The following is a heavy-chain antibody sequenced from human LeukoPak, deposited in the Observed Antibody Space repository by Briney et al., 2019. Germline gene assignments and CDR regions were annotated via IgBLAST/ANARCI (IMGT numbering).Heavy chain of an antibody. Sequence: GRSLRLSCAASGFTFSNYDMHWVRQAPGKGLEWVALISYGGSNKYYADSVKGRFTISRDNSKNTLYLQMSSLSPEDTAVYYCASRDGYNLFYFGYWGQGTLVTVSS. CDR2: ISYGGSNK. CDR3: ASRDGYNLFYFGY. V-gene: IGHV3-30*03. D-gene: IGHD5-24*01. CDR1: GFTFSNYD. J-gene: IGHJ4*02.